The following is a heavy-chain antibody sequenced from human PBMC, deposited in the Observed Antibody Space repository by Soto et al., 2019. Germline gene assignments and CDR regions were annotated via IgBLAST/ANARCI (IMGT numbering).Heavy chain of an antibody. CDR2: IYYSGST. CDR3: ASSAFLEYSSSSDFDY. Sequence: PSETLSLTCTVSGGSISSGGYYWSWIRQHPGKGLEWIGYIYYSGSTYYNPSLKSRVTISVDTSKNQFSLKLSSVTAADTAVYYCASSAFLEYSSSSDFDYWGQGTLVTVSS. CDR1: GGSISSGGYY. V-gene: IGHV4-31*03. D-gene: IGHD6-6*01. J-gene: IGHJ4*02.